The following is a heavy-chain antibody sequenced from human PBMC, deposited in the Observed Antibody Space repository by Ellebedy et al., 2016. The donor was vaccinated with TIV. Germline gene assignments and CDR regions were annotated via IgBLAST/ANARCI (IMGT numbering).Heavy chain of an antibody. D-gene: IGHD3-10*01. J-gene: IGHJ4*02. CDR2: IIPIFGTA. CDR1: GGTFSSYA. Sequence: AASVKVSCKASGGTFSSYAISWVRPAPGQGLEWMGGIIPIFGTANYAQKFQGRVPITADKSTSTAYMELSRLRSEDTAVYYCARTPVRGVTIYGYYFDYWGQGTLVTVSS. CDR3: ARTPVRGVTIYGYYFDY. V-gene: IGHV1-69*06.